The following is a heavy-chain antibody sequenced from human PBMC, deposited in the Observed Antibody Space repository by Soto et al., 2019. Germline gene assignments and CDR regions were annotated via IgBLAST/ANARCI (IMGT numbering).Heavy chain of an antibody. J-gene: IGHJ5*02. Sequence: GGSLRLSCAASGFTFSSYGMHWVRQAPGKGLEWVAVISYDGSNKYYADSVKGRFTISRDNSKNTLYLQMNSLRAEDTAVFYCAKGNYDILTGYYPSWFDPWGQGTLVTVSS. D-gene: IGHD3-9*01. V-gene: IGHV3-30*18. CDR3: AKGNYDILTGYYPSWFDP. CDR2: ISYDGSNK. CDR1: GFTFSSYG.